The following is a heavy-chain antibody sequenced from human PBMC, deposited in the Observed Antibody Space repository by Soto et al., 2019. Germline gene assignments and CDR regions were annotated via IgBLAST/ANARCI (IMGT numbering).Heavy chain of an antibody. V-gene: IGHV4-38-2*01. J-gene: IGHJ4*02. D-gene: IGHD3-10*01. CDR1: GFSIQTSYF. CDR3: ARGRSFSLVGVPLES. Sequence: PWETLSLTCGVSGFSIQTSYFWGWIREPPGKGLEWIGLISHSGRAISHPSFASRATISLDTTNNAFSLTLKSVTAADTAVYYCARGRSFSLVGVPLESWGEGTLVTVSS. CDR2: ISHSGRA.